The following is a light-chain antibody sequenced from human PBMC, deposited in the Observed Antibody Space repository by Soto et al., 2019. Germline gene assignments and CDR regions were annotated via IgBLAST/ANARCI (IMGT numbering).Light chain of an antibody. Sequence: ETVMTQSPATLSVSPGERATLSCRASQSVSTNLAWYQHKPGQAPRLLISGASTRATGLPARFSGSGSGTEFTLTISSLEPEDFAVYYCQQRSNWLTFGGGTKVDIK. CDR2: GAS. J-gene: IGKJ4*01. V-gene: IGKV3-15*01. CDR3: QQRSNWLT. CDR1: QSVSTN.